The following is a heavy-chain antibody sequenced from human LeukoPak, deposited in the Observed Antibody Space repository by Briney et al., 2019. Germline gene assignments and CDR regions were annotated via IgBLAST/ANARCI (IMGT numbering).Heavy chain of an antibody. D-gene: IGHD6-13*01. Sequence: ASVKVSCKASGYTFTSYGISWLRQAPGQGLEWMGWISTYNGHTNYAQKLQGRVTMTTDTSTSTAYMELRNLRSDDTAVYYCARVRGSNWYSGYYFDSWGQGTLVTVSS. CDR3: ARVRGSNWYSGYYFDS. V-gene: IGHV1-18*01. J-gene: IGHJ4*02. CDR1: GYTFTSYG. CDR2: ISTYNGHT.